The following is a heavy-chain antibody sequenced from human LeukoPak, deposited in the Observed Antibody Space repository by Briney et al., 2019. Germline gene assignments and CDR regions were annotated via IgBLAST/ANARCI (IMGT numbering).Heavy chain of an antibody. CDR3: AIVDDFWSGYPSSY. V-gene: IGHV1-8*03. CDR1: GYTFTSYD. J-gene: IGHJ4*02. CDR2: MNPNSGNT. Sequence: GASVKVSCKASGYTFTSYDINWVRQATGQGLEWTGWMNPNSGNTGYAQKFQGRVTITRNTSISTAYMELSSLRSEDTAVYYCAIVDDFWSGYPSSYWGQGTLVTVSS. D-gene: IGHD3-3*01.